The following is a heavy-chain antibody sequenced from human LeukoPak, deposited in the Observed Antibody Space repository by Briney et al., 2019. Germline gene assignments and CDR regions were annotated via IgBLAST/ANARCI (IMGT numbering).Heavy chain of an antibody. J-gene: IGHJ4*02. CDR2: ISGSGHTT. CDR1: GFTFSDSY. V-gene: IGHV3-23*01. CDR3: AKAKGLGPGSSDY. D-gene: IGHD3-10*01. Sequence: GGSLRLSCAASGFTFSDSYMSWIRQAPGKGLEWVSSISGSGHTTYYADSVKGRFTISRDNSKNTLYVQMNSLRAEDTAVYYCAKAKGLGPGSSDYWGQGTLVTVSS.